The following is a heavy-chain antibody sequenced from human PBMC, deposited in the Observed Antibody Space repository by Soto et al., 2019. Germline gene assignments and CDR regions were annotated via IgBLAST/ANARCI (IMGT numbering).Heavy chain of an antibody. D-gene: IGHD2-8*02. CDR1: GFSVSSTF. J-gene: IGHJ4*02. CDR2: IHSGGNT. CDR3: ARALVAAPPRTFDY. V-gene: IGHV3-66*01. Sequence: EVQLVESGGGLVQPGGSLRLSCAVSGFSVSSTFMNWVRQATGKGLEWVAVIHSGGNTFYGDSVKGRFTISRDNSKDVVYLQMTSLRGEDTAVYFCARALVAAPPRTFDYWGQGTLVTVSS.